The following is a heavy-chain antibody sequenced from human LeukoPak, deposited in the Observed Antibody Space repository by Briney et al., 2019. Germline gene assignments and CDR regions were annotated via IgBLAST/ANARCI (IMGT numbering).Heavy chain of an antibody. Sequence: GGSLRLSCAASGFTFSSYGMHWVRQAPGKGLEWVAVIWYDGSNKYYADSVKGRFTISRDDSKNTLYLQMNSLRAEDTAVYYCAREKGGLYDSSGYLPDWGQGTLVTVSS. V-gene: IGHV3-33*01. J-gene: IGHJ4*02. CDR2: IWYDGSNK. D-gene: IGHD3-22*01. CDR1: GFTFSSYG. CDR3: AREKGGLYDSSGYLPD.